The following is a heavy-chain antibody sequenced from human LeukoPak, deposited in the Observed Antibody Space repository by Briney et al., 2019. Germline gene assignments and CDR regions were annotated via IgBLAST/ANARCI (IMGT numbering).Heavy chain of an antibody. J-gene: IGHJ6*03. CDR2: ISAYNGNT. CDR3: AXXXXXXXXXXXYYYYYYMDV. Sequence: KXXGXTFTGYYMHWVRQAPGQGLEWMGWISAYNGNTNYAQKLQGRVTMTTDTSTSTAYMELRSLRYDDTAVYYCAXXXXXXXXXXXYYYYYYMDVWGKGTTVTVSS. V-gene: IGHV1-18*04. CDR1: GXTFTGYY.